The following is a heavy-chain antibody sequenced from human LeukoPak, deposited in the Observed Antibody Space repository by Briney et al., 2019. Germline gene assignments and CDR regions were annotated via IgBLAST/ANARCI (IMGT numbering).Heavy chain of an antibody. CDR3: ARQEYCSGGSCYTWFDP. D-gene: IGHD2-15*01. J-gene: IGHJ5*02. CDR2: IYPGDSNT. V-gene: IGHV5-51*01. Sequence: KPGESLKISCKGSGYNFANYWIGWVRQMPGKGLEWMGVIYPGDSNTKYSPSFQGQVTISADKSISTAYLQWSSLKASDTAMYYCARQEYCSGGSCYTWFDPWGQGTLVTVSS. CDR1: GYNFANYW.